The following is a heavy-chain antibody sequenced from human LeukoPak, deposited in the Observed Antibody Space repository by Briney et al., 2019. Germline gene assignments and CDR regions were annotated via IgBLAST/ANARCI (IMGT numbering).Heavy chain of an antibody. Sequence: GGSLRLSCAASGFTFSSYAMSWVRQAPGKGLEWVSGISSSGARTHYADSVKGRFTISRDNSKNTLYLQMNNLGAEDTAVYYCAKDRSNDCPCRFDPWGQGTLVTVSS. V-gene: IGHV3-23*01. CDR2: ISSSGART. CDR3: AKDRSNDCPCRFDP. D-gene: IGHD2-21*02. J-gene: IGHJ5*02. CDR1: GFTFSSYA.